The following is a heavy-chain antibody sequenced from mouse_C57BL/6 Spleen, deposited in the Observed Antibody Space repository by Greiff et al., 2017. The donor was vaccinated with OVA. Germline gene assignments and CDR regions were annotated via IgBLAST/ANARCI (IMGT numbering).Heavy chain of an antibody. D-gene: IGHD4-1*01. Sequence: VHVKQSGAELVKPGASVKLSCTASGFNIKDYYMHWVKQRTEQGLEWIGRIDPEDGETKYAPKFQGKATITADTSSNTAYLQLSSLTSEDTAVYYCALNWEGEDFDYWGQGTTLTVSS. J-gene: IGHJ2*01. CDR2: IDPEDGET. CDR3: ALNWEGEDFDY. V-gene: IGHV14-2*01. CDR1: GFNIKDYY.